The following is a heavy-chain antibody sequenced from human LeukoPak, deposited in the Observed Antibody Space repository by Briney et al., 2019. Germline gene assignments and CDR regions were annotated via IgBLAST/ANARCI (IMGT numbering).Heavy chain of an antibody. V-gene: IGHV1-69*06. D-gene: IGHD4-23*01. Sequence: SVKVSCKASGGTFSSYAISWVRQAPGQGLEWMGGIIPIFGTANFAQKFQGRVTITADKSASTAYMELSSLRSEDTAVYYCASEVRFGGAFDIWGQGTMVTVSS. J-gene: IGHJ3*02. CDR2: IIPIFGTA. CDR3: ASEVRFGGAFDI. CDR1: GGTFSSYA.